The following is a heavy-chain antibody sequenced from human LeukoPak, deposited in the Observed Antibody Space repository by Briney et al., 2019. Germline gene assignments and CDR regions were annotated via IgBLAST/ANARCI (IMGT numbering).Heavy chain of an antibody. CDR3: ARDPQKGAARPAYFDY. Sequence: PGGSLRLSCAASGFTFSSYAMTWVRQAPGKGLEWVSYISSDSGSTIYYADSVKGRFTISRDNAKHSLYLQMNSLTAEDTAVYYCARDPQKGAARPAYFDYWGQGTLVTVSS. V-gene: IGHV3-48*03. CDR2: ISSDSGSTI. D-gene: IGHD6-6*01. CDR1: GFTFSSYA. J-gene: IGHJ4*02.